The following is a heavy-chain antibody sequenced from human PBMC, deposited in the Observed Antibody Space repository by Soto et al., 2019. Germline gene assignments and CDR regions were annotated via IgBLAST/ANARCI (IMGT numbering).Heavy chain of an antibody. CDR3: ARAVDCSGGSCYLDY. V-gene: IGHV1-18*01. D-gene: IGHD2-15*01. J-gene: IGHJ4*02. CDR1: GYTFTSYG. CDR2: ISAYNGNT. Sequence: ASVKVSCKASGYTFTSYGISWVRRAPGQGLEWMGWISAYNGNTNYAQKLQGRVTMTTDTSTSTAYMELRSLRSDDTAVYYCARAVDCSGGSCYLDYWGQGTLVTSPQ.